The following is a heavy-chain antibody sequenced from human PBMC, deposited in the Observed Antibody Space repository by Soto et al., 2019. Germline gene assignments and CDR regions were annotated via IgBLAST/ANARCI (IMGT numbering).Heavy chain of an antibody. CDR3: ARGSWGGDGIDV. V-gene: IGHV3-21*01. CDR2: ISSSSRDI. CDR1: GFTFRTYT. D-gene: IGHD3-16*01. Sequence: GGSLRLPCAAAGFTFRTYTINGVRQDPGKGLEWVASISSSSRDIFYADSVKDRFTISRDNANSSVDLQMNSLRVGDTAIYYCARGSWGGDGIDVWGQGTTVTVSS. J-gene: IGHJ6*02.